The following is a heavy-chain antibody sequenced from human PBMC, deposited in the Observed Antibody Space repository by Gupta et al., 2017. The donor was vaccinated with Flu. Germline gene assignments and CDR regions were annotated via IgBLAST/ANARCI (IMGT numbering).Heavy chain of an antibody. CDR2: ISGSGGST. CDR3: VSQLLLFNWFDP. D-gene: IGHD2-2*01. J-gene: IGHJ5*02. Sequence: EVQLLESGGGLVQPGGSLRLSCAASGLPFSSYAMSWVRQAPGKGLEWVSAISGSGGSTYYADSVKGRFTISRDNSKNTLYLQMNSLRAEDTAVYYCVSQLLLFNWFDPWGQGTLVTVSS. V-gene: IGHV3-23*01. CDR1: GLPFSSYA.